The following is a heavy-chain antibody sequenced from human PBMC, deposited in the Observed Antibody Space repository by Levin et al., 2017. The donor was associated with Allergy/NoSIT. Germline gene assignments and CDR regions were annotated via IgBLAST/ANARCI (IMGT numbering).Heavy chain of an antibody. CDR3: ARDFWYGTLTGPIGEEGSDL. D-gene: IGHD3-9*01. V-gene: IGHV3-33*01. CDR2: ISFDGRNE. J-gene: IGHJ3*01. CDR1: GFTFSTCA. Sequence: GGSLRLSCTASGFTFSTCAMHWVRQAPGKGLEWVAMISFDGRNEYYGDSVTGRFTISRDNSKNTLFLHMTNLRVEDTGIYYCARDFWYGTLTGPIGEEGSDLWGQGTMVTVSS.